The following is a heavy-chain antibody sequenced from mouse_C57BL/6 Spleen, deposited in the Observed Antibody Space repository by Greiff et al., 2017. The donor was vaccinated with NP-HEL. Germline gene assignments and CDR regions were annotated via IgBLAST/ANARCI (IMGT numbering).Heavy chain of an antibody. V-gene: IGHV10-3*01. CDR1: GFTFNTYA. CDR2: IRSKSSNYAT. D-gene: IGHD1-1*01. CDR3: VRDPLDSSYGYYYAMDY. J-gene: IGHJ4*01. Sequence: EVQVVESGGGLVQPKGSLKLSCAASGFTFNTYAMHWVRQAPGKGLEWVARIRSKSSNYATYYADSVKDRFTISRDDSQSMLYLQMNNLKTEDTAMYYCVRDPLDSSYGYYYAMDYWGQGTSVTVAS.